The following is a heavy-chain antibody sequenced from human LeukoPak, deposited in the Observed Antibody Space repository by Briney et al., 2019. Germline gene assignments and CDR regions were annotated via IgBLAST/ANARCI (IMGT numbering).Heavy chain of an antibody. J-gene: IGHJ4*02. CDR1: EFSVGSNY. D-gene: IGHD3-10*01. CDR3: AGKQGSGSLRPLDY. Sequence: GGSLRLSCAASEFSVGSNYMTWVRQAPGKGLEWVSLIYSGGSTYYADSVKGRFTIFRDNSKNTLYLQMNSLRAEDTAVYHCAGKQGSGSLRPLDYWGQGTLVTVSS. V-gene: IGHV3-66*01. CDR2: IYSGGST.